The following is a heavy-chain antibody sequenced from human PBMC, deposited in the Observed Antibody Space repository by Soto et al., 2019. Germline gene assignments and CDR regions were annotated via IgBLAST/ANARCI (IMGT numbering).Heavy chain of an antibody. Sequence: QVQLVESGGGVVQPGRSLRLSCAASGFNFRNYGMHWVRQAPGKGLEWVAIIWYDGSNKYYADSVKGRFTISRDNSKDTQYLQMNNLRAEDTAVYYCARLYTWIMDYWGQGTLVTVSS. J-gene: IGHJ4*02. CDR2: IWYDGSNK. V-gene: IGHV3-33*01. D-gene: IGHD5-12*01. CDR1: GFNFRNYG. CDR3: ARLYTWIMDY.